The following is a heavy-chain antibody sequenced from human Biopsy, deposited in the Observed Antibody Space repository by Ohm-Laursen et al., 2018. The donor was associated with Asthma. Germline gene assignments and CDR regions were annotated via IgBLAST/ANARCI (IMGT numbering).Heavy chain of an antibody. D-gene: IGHD3-9*01. CDR2: INAANGNT. CDR3: ARMYFDFLTGQVHDAFAM. Sequence: ASVTVSCKASGYTFINYAIHWVRQAPGHSLEWMGWINAANGNTKYSQKFQGRLTISRDTSASTAYMDLSSLRSEDTAVYYCARMYFDFLTGQVHDAFAMWGQGTMVTVSS. CDR1: GYTFINYA. J-gene: IGHJ3*02. V-gene: IGHV1-3*01.